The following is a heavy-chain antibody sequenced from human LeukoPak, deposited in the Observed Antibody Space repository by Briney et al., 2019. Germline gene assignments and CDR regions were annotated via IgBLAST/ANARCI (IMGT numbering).Heavy chain of an antibody. CDR3: ARGPTPPAFDI. CDR1: GDSISSGSYY. J-gene: IGHJ3*02. CDR2: IYYSGST. V-gene: IGHV4-31*03. Sequence: PSETLSLTCTVSGDSISSGSYYWSWIRQHPGKGLEWIGYIYYSGSTNYNPSLKSRVTISVDTSKNQFSLKLSSVTAADTAVYYCARGPTPPAFDIWGQGTMVTVSS.